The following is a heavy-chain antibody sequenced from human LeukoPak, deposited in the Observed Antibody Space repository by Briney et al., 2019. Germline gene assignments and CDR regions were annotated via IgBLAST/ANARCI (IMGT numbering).Heavy chain of an antibody. Sequence: SETLSLTCTVSGGSISSYYWSWIRQPPGEGLEWIGYIYYSGSTNYNPSLKSRVTISVDTSKNQFALKLSSVTAADTAVYYCARADGYSYGRFDYWGPGTLVTVSS. CDR1: GGSISSYY. V-gene: IGHV4-59*01. CDR3: ARADGYSYGRFDY. J-gene: IGHJ4*02. CDR2: IYYSGST. D-gene: IGHD5-18*01.